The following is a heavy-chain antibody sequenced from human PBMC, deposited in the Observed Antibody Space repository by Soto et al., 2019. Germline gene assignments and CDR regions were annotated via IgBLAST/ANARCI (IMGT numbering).Heavy chain of an antibody. Sequence: SETLSITCTVSGGSISSYYWSCIRQPPGKGLEWIGYIYNSGSTNYNPSLQSRVTISVDTSKNQFSLKLSSVTAADTAVYYCARRAPVRANTGDLYYYYGMDVWGQGTTVTVSS. J-gene: IGHJ6*02. V-gene: IGHV4-59*01. CDR1: GGSISSYY. D-gene: IGHD1-26*01. CDR2: IYNSGST. CDR3: ARRAPVRANTGDLYYYYGMDV.